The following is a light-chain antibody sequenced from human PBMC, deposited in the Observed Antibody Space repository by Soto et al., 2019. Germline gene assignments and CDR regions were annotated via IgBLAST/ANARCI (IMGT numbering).Light chain of an antibody. CDR3: QQSYRTPLT. V-gene: IGKV1-5*01. Sequence: DIQMTQSPSTLSASVGDRVTITCRASQSIYNWLAWYQQRPGQTPKLLIYDASSLESGVPSRFSGSGSGTDFTLTISSLQPEDFATYYCQQSYRTPLTFGGGTKVDIK. CDR1: QSIYNW. CDR2: DAS. J-gene: IGKJ4*01.